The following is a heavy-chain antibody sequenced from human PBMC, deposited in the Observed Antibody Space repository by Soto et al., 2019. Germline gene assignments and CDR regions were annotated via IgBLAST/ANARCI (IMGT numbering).Heavy chain of an antibody. Sequence: GGSLRLSCAASGFTFSSYGMHWVRQAPGKGLEWVAVISYDGSNKYYADSVKGRFTISRDNSKNTLYLQMNSLRAEDTAVYYCAKPHVESHYYGMDVWGQGTTVTVSS. D-gene: IGHD3-3*01. CDR1: GFTFSSYG. V-gene: IGHV3-30*18. CDR2: ISYDGSNK. J-gene: IGHJ6*02. CDR3: AKPHVESHYYGMDV.